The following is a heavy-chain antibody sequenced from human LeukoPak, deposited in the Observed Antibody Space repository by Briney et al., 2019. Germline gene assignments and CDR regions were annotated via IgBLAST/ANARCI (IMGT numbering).Heavy chain of an antibody. Sequence: GSLRLSCGASGFTFSRCGMHWVRQAPGKGLEWVAYIRKDGSDKYYADSVKGRFTISRDSSKNMVYLQMNSLRAEDTAVYYCAKDSNWAFDYWGQGTLVSVSS. CDR1: GFTFSRCG. J-gene: IGHJ4*02. V-gene: IGHV3-30*02. CDR2: IRKDGSDK. CDR3: AKDSNWAFDY. D-gene: IGHD7-27*01.